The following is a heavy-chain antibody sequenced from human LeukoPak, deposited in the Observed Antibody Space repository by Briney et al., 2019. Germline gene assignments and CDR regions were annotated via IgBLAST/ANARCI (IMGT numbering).Heavy chain of an antibody. CDR3: ARDRTRYYYYSYMDV. CDR1: EYTFTGYY. V-gene: IGHV1-2*02. D-gene: IGHD1-14*01. Sequence: ASVKVSCKTSEYTFTGYYMHWVRQAPGQGLEWMGWINPNSGDTNYAQKSQGRVTMTRDTSISTAYMELSRLRSDDTAVYYCARDRTRYYYYSYMDVWGKGTAVTISS. CDR2: INPNSGDT. J-gene: IGHJ6*03.